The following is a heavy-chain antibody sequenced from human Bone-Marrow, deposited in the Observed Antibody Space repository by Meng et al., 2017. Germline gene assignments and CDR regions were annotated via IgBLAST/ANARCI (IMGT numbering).Heavy chain of an antibody. D-gene: IGHD6-19*01. Sequence: QVQLVHSGAEVKKPGSSVKFACKASGGTFSSYTISWVRQAPGQGREWMGMIIPILGIANYAQKFQGRVTITADKSTSTAYMELSSLRSEDTAVYYCARTPGIAVAVGMDVWGQGTTVTVSS. CDR2: IIPILGIA. CDR3: ARTPGIAVAVGMDV. V-gene: IGHV1-69*02. CDR1: GGTFSSYT. J-gene: IGHJ6*02.